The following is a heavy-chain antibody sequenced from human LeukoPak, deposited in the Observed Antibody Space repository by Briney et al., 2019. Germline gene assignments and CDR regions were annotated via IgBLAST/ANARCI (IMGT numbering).Heavy chain of an antibody. CDR1: GFTLSSYG. CDR3: ARDQSGSYDFDY. V-gene: IGHV3-33*01. Sequence: PGGSRRLSCAASGFTLSSYGMHWVRQAPAKGMEWVAVIWYDGSKKYYVDSVKGRFTISRDNSKNTLYLQMNSLRAEDTAVYYCARDQSGSYDFDYWGQGTLVTVSS. J-gene: IGHJ4*02. CDR2: IWYDGSKK. D-gene: IGHD1-26*01.